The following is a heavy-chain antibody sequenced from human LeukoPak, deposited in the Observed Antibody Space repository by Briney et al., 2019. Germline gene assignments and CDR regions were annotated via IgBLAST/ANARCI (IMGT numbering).Heavy chain of an antibody. CDR2: INPNSGGT. CDR1: GYTFTGYY. D-gene: IGHD2-8*01. V-gene: IGHV1-2*02. J-gene: IGHJ4*02. Sequence: GASVRVSCKASGYTFTGYYMHWVRQAPGQGLECMGWINPNSGGTNYAQKFQGRVTMTRDTSISTAYMELSRRRSDDTAVYYCSSLDCTNDVYLDYFDCWGQGTLVTVSS. CDR3: SSLDCTNDVYLDYFDC.